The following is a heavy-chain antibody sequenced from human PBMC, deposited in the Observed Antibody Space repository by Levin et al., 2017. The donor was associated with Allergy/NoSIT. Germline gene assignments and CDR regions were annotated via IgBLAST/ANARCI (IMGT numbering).Heavy chain of an antibody. V-gene: IGHV3-7*01. CDR1: GFTFSRYW. D-gene: IGHD3-3*01. J-gene: IGHJ4*01. CDR3: ARHSFWKLDY. Sequence: PGGSLRLSCAASGFTFSRYWMTWVRQAPGKGLECVANINQDGTETSYVDSVKGRFTISRDNAKNSLFLQMNSLRAEDTAVYYCARHSFWKLDYWGQGTLVTVSS. CDR2: INQDGTET.